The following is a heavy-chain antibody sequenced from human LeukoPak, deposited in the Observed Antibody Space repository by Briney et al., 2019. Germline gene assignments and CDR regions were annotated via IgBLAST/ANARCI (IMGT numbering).Heavy chain of an antibody. Sequence: ASVKVSCKASGYSFTGYYMHWVRQAPGQGLEWMGWINPNSGGTNYAQKFQGRVTMTRDTSIGSAYMELSRLRSVDTAVYYCARVSGGSYPEYWGQGTLVTVSS. D-gene: IGHD1-26*01. CDR2: INPNSGGT. V-gene: IGHV1-2*02. CDR3: ARVSGGSYPEY. J-gene: IGHJ4*02. CDR1: GYSFTGYY.